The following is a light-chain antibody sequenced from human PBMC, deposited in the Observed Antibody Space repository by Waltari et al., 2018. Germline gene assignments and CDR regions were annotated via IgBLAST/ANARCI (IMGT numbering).Light chain of an antibody. CDR3: QQYCTTPLT. Sequence: DIVMTQSPDSLAVSLGERATINCKSSQSVLFSLNNKNYLAWYQQKPRKPPKRRIYWASTRESGVPDRFSGRESGTDFNLTISSLQAEDVAVYYCQQYCTTPLTFGGGTKVEIK. CDR1: QSVLFSLNNKNY. V-gene: IGKV4-1*01. J-gene: IGKJ4*01. CDR2: WAS.